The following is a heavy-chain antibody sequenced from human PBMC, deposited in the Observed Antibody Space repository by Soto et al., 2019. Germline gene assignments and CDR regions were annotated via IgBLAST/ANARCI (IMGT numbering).Heavy chain of an antibody. J-gene: IGHJ3*02. Sequence: EVQLVESGGGLVQPGGSLRLSCAASGFTFSNSWMTWVRQAPGKGLEWVANIDQEGSEKYYVDSVKGRFTISRDNAKNSVYLQMNSLRAEDTAVYYCAKTIAGGVLHAFDIWGQGTMVTVSS. CDR1: GFTFSNSW. CDR3: AKTIAGGVLHAFDI. CDR2: IDQEGSEK. D-gene: IGHD1-26*01. V-gene: IGHV3-7*03.